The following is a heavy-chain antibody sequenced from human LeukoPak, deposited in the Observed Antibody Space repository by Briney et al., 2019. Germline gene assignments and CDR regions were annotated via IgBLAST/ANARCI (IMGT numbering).Heavy chain of an antibody. CDR1: GGTFSSYA. Sequence: SVKVSCKASGGTFSSYAISRVRQAPGQGLEWMGGIIPIFGTANYEQKFQGRVTITTDESTSTAYMELSSLRSEDTAVYYCARDRSTVTTNWFDPWGQGTLVTVSS. CDR2: IIPIFGTA. V-gene: IGHV1-69*05. CDR3: ARDRSTVTTNWFDP. J-gene: IGHJ5*02. D-gene: IGHD4-17*01.